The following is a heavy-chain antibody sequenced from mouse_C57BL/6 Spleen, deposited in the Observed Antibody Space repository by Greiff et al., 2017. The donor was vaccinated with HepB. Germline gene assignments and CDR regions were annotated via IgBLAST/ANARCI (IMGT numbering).Heavy chain of an antibody. D-gene: IGHD1-1*01. Sequence: VQLQQSGAELVRPGSSVKLSCKASGYTFTSYWMHWVKQRPIQGLEWIGNIYPSDSETHYNQKFKDKATLTVDKSSSTAYMQLSSLTSEDSAVYYCAREGHYGSSYCDYWGQGTTLTVSS. J-gene: IGHJ2*01. CDR2: IYPSDSET. CDR1: GYTFTSYW. CDR3: AREGHYGSSYCDY. V-gene: IGHV1-52*01.